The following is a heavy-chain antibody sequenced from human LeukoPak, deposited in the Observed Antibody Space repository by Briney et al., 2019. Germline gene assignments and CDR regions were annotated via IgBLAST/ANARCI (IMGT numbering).Heavy chain of an antibody. Sequence: GGSLRLSCAASGFTFSSYAMHWVRQATGKGLEWVAVISYDGSNKYYAGAVKGRFTISRDNSKNTLYLQMNSLRAEDTAVYYCARGYCANGVCRIDPWGQGTLVTVSS. V-gene: IGHV3-30*04. J-gene: IGHJ5*02. CDR1: GFTFSSYA. CDR3: ARGYCANGVCRIDP. D-gene: IGHD2-8*01. CDR2: ISYDGSNK.